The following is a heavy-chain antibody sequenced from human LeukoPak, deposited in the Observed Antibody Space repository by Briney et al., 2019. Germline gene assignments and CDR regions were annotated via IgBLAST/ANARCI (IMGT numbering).Heavy chain of an antibody. CDR1: GGSFSGYY. J-gene: IGHJ5*02. V-gene: IGHV4-34*01. CDR2: ISHSGST. D-gene: IGHD2-2*01. Sequence: SETLSLTCAVYGGSFSGYYWSWIRQPPGKGLEWIGEISHSGSTNYNPSLKSRVTISVDTSKNQFSLKLSSVTAADTAVYYCARHGGRYQGSDPWGQGTLVTVSS. CDR3: ARHGGRYQGSDP.